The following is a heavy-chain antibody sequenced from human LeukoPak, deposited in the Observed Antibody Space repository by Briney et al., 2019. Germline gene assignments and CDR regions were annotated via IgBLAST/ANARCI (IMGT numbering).Heavy chain of an antibody. J-gene: IGHJ4*02. V-gene: IGHV3-74*01. D-gene: IGHD2/OR15-2a*01. CDR3: VSFYETY. Sequence: GGTLRLSCAASGNYWMHWVRQAPGKGLVWVSHINSDGSWTSYADSVKGRFTISKDNAKNTVYLQMNSLRAEDTAVYYCVSFYETYWGRGTLVTVSS. CDR1: GNYW. CDR2: INSDGSWT.